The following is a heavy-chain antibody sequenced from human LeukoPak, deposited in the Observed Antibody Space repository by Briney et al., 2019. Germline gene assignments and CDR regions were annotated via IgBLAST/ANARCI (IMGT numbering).Heavy chain of an antibody. Sequence: PSQTLSLTCTVSGGSISSGGYYWSWIRQPPGKGLEWIGSIYYSGSTYYNPSLKSRVTISVDTSKNQFSLKLSSVTAADTAVYYCARLTGYYYYGMDVWGQGTTVTVSS. CDR1: GGSISSGGYY. CDR2: IYYSGST. CDR3: ARLTGYYYYGMDV. J-gene: IGHJ6*02. V-gene: IGHV4-30-2*03. D-gene: IGHD4-11*01.